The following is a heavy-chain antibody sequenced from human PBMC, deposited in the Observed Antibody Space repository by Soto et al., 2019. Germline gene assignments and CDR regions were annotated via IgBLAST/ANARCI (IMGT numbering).Heavy chain of an antibody. V-gene: IGHV1-18*01. CDR2: ISSYNGNT. CDR1: GYTFTSYG. J-gene: IGHJ6*03. D-gene: IGHD4-17*01. CDR3: VRADYGEEGGYYYMDV. Sequence: GASVKVSCKASGYTFTSYGISWVRQAPGQGLEWMGWISSYNGNTNYAQKLRGRVTKTIDTSTSTAYMELRSLRSDDTAVYYCVRADYGEEGGYYYMDVWGKGTTITVSS.